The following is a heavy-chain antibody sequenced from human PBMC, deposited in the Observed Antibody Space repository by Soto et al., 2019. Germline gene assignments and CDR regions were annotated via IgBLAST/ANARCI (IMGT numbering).Heavy chain of an antibody. CDR1: GDSISSYY. CDR3: ALRSMAVVPEY. CDR2: LYYGRSA. D-gene: IGHD3-22*01. J-gene: IGHJ4*02. Sequence: QVQLQESGPGLVKPSETLSLTCAVSGDSISSYYCMWIRQPPGKGLESIGYLYYGRSANYNPSLKXRXTXSXNTSTNQCSLTRSSMTAADTAVYYCALRSMAVVPEYWGQGTLVTVSS. V-gene: IGHV4-59*01.